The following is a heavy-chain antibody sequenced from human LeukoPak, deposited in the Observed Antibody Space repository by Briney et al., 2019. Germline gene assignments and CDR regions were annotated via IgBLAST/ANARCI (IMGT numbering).Heavy chain of an antibody. CDR1: GFTFSSYA. D-gene: IGHD5-12*01. CDR3: ARGGGYAWDY. J-gene: IGHJ4*02. Sequence: PGRSLRLSCAASGFTFSSYAMHWIRQAPGKGLEWVAVISYDGSNKYYADSVKGRFTISRDNSKNTLYLQMNSLRAEDTAVYYCARGGGYAWDYWGQGTLVTVSS. CDR2: ISYDGSNK. V-gene: IGHV3-30-3*01.